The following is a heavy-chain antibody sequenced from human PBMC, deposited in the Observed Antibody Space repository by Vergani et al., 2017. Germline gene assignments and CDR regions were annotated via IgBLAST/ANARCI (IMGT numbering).Heavy chain of an antibody. CDR3: ARATYYDFWSGYSNWFDP. D-gene: IGHD3-3*01. CDR1: GGSISSSSYY. CDR2: IYYSGST. J-gene: IGHJ5*02. V-gene: IGHV4-39*07. Sequence: QLQLQESGPGLVKPSETLSLTCTVSGGSISSSSYYWGWIRQPPGKGLEWIGSIYYSGSTNYNPSLKSRVTISVDTSKNQFSLKLSSVTAADTAVYYCARATYYDFWSGYSNWFDPWGQGTLATVSS.